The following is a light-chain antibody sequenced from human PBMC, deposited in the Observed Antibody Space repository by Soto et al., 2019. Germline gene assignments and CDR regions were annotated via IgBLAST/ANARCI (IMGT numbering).Light chain of an antibody. CDR1: SSDVGGYNY. Sequence: QSVLTQPASVSGSPGQSITSSCTGTSSDVGGYNYVSWYRHHPGKAPKLIIYDVSNRPSGVSNRFSASKSGNTASLTISGLQAEDEADYYCSSYTSSSTLYVFGTGTKVTVL. V-gene: IGLV2-14*03. CDR2: DVS. CDR3: SSYTSSSTLYV. J-gene: IGLJ1*01.